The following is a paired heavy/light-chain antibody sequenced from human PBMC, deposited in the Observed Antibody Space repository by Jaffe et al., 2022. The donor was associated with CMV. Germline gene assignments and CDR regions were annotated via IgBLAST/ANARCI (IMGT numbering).Heavy chain of an antibody. Sequence: QVQLQQWGAGLLKPSETLSLTCAVYGGSFSGYYWSWIRQPPGKGLEWIGEINHSGSTNYNPSLKSRVTISVDTSKNQFSLKLSSVTAADTAVYYCARGHTYYDFWSGYGAFDYWGQGTLVTVSS. CDR3: ARGHTYYDFWSGYGAFDY. D-gene: IGHD3-3*01. V-gene: IGHV4-34*01. J-gene: IGHJ4*02. CDR2: INHSGST. CDR1: GGSFSGYY.
Light chain of an antibody. J-gene: IGKJ2*01. CDR1: QSVSSSY. CDR2: GAS. V-gene: IGKV3-20*01. CDR3: QQYGSSRYT. Sequence: EIVLTQSPGTLSLSPGERATLSCRASQSVSSSYLAWYQQKPGQAPRLLIYGASSRATGIPDRFSGSGSGTDFTLTISRLEPEDFAVYYCQQYGSSRYTFGQGTKLEIK.